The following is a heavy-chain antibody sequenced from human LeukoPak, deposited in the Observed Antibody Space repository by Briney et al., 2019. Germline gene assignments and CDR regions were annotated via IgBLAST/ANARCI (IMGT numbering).Heavy chain of an antibody. J-gene: IGHJ3*02. Sequence: GASVKVSCKASGYTFTSYYMHWVRQAPGQGLEWMGIINPSGGSTSYAQKFQGRVTMTRDTSTSTVYMELSSLRSEDTAVYYCARDRVGAKVGEGAFDIWGQGTMVTVSS. V-gene: IGHV1-46*01. CDR1: GYTFTSYY. D-gene: IGHD1-26*01. CDR2: INPSGGST. CDR3: ARDRVGAKVGEGAFDI.